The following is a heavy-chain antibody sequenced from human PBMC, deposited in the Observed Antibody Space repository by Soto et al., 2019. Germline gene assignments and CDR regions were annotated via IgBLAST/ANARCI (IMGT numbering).Heavy chain of an antibody. CDR2: IDPSDSYT. V-gene: IGHV5-10-1*01. CDR3: ATTRPSVLRFLEWLPNYYYYGMGV. CDR1: GYSFTSYW. D-gene: IGHD3-3*01. Sequence: GESLKISCKGSGYSFTSYWISWVRQMPGKGLEWMGRIDPSDSYTNYSPSFQGHVTISADKSISTAYLQWSSLKASDTAMYYCATTRPSVLRFLEWLPNYYYYGMGVWGQGTTVTVSS. J-gene: IGHJ6*02.